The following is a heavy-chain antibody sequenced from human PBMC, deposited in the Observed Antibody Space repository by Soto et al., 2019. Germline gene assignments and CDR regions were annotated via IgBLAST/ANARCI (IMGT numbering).Heavy chain of an antibody. CDR1: GGPFSGYY. CDR3: ATSPLISSGYSAPRF. D-gene: IGHD3-22*01. CDR2: INHSGST. V-gene: IGHV4-34*01. Sequence: PSETLSLTCAVYGGPFSGYYWSWIRQPPGKGLEWIGEINHSGSTNYNPSLKSRVTISVDTSKNQFSLKLSSVTAADTAVYYCATSPLISSGYSAPRFWGQGTLVTVSS. J-gene: IGHJ4*02.